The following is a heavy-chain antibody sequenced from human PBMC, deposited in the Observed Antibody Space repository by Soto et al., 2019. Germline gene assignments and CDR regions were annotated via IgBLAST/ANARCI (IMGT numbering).Heavy chain of an antibody. J-gene: IGHJ6*02. D-gene: IGHD6-19*01. Sequence: GGSLRLSCAASGFTVSSNYMSWVRQAPGKGLEWVSAIGTAGDTHYAGAVKGRFTISRENAKNSLYLQMNSLRAGDTAVYYCARVGGIAVAGINYYDGMDVWGQGTTVTVSS. CDR3: ARVGGIAVAGINYYDGMDV. V-gene: IGHV3-13*04. CDR2: IGTAGDT. CDR1: GFTVSSNY.